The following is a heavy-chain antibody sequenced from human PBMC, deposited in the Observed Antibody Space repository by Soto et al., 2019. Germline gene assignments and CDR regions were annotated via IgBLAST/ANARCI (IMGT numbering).Heavy chain of an antibody. V-gene: IGHV3-74*01. CDR2: IEGDGSRT. CDR1: GFTFSGYW. J-gene: IGHJ5*02. CDR3: TRDPRNKGFDP. Sequence: PGGSLRLSCAASGFTFSGYWMHWVRQAPGKGLVWVSCIEGDGSRTTYADSVKGRFTISRDNAKNTLYLQMNSLIVEGTAVYYCTRDPRNKGFDPWGQGILVTVSS.